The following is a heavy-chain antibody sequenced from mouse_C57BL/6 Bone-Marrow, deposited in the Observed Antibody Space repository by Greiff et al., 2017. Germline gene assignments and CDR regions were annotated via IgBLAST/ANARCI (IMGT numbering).Heavy chain of an antibody. CDR1: GYTFTSYG. D-gene: IGHD1-1*01. J-gene: IGHJ1*03. V-gene: IGHV1-81*01. CDR3: ARDTYYYGSTSWYFDV. Sequence: VQLQQSGAELARPGASVKLSCKASGYTFTSYGISWVKQRTGQGLEWIGEIYPRSGNTYYNEKFKGKATLTADKSSSTAYMELRSLTSEDSAVYFCARDTYYYGSTSWYFDVWGTGTTVTVSS. CDR2: IYPRSGNT.